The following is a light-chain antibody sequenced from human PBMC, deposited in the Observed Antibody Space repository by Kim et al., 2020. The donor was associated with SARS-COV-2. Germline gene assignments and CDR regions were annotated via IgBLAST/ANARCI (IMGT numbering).Light chain of an antibody. CDR2: EDE. CDR3: QSYDSSSHWV. V-gene: IGLV6-57*03. Sequence: KTITISCTRSSGSIASNFVQWYQQRPGSAPTTVIYEDEQRPSGVPDRFSGSIDSSSNSASLTISGLKTEAEADYYCQSYDSSSHWVFGGGTQLTVL. CDR1: SGSIASNF. J-gene: IGLJ3*02.